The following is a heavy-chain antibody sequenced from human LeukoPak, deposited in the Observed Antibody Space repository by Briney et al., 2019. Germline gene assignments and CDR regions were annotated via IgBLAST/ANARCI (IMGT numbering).Heavy chain of an antibody. CDR1: GFTFSRYV. V-gene: IGHV3-23*01. CDR2: ISATGGEI. Sequence: GGSLRLSCAASGFTFSRYVMNWVRQVPGRRPDWVSSISATGGEIFYADSVKGRFTIPRDNSNNMVYLQMDSLRTDDTALYYCVRRDIYTTSSWGAFDIWGQGTLVTVSS. D-gene: IGHD6-6*01. J-gene: IGHJ3*02. CDR3: VRRDIYTTSSWGAFDI.